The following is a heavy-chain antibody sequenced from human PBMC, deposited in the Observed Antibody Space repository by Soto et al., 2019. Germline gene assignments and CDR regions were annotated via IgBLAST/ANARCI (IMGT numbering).Heavy chain of an antibody. Sequence: WTWIRQHPGKGLEWIGYLSYSGSTYYNPSLKSRVSISVDTSKNQFSLNLSSVTAADTAVYYCARRGVGATVGTFDHWGQGNLVTVSS. CDR3: ARRGVGATVGTFDH. CDR2: LSYSGST. V-gene: IGHV4-31*02. D-gene: IGHD1-26*01. J-gene: IGHJ4*02.